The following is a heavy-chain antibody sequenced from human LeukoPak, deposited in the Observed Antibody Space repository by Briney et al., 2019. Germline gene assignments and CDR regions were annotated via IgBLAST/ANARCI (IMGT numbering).Heavy chain of an antibody. J-gene: IGHJ4*02. D-gene: IGHD3-9*01. CDR2: LSYDGSDK. V-gene: IGHV3-30*03. CDR1: GFTFSSYG. CDR3: ARGVLRYFDWLLSDYFDY. Sequence: PGKSLRLSCAASGFTFSSYGMHWVRQAPGKGLEWVAVLSYDGSDKYYADSVKGRFTISRDNSKNTLYLQMNSLRAEDTAVYYCARGVLRYFDWLLSDYFDYWGQGTLVTVSS.